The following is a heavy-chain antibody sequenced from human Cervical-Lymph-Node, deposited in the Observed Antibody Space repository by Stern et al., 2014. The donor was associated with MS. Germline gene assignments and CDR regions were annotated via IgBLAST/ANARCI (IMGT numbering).Heavy chain of an antibody. D-gene: IGHD2-2*01. CDR1: GGTFSSYT. CDR3: ARGGRYCSSTSCSNWFDP. V-gene: IGHV1-69*04. J-gene: IGHJ5*02. CDR2: IIPILGIA. Sequence: QVQLVQSGAEVKKPGSSVKVSCKASGGTFSSYTISWVRQAPGQGLEWMGRIIPILGIANYAQKFQGRVTITADKSTSTAYMELSSLRSEDTAVYYCARGGRYCSSTSCSNWFDPWGQGTLVTVSS.